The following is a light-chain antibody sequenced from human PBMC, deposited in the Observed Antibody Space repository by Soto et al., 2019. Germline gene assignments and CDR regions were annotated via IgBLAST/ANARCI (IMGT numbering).Light chain of an antibody. CDR2: GAS. J-gene: IGKJ1*01. CDR1: QSVSSNY. CDR3: QQHGSSPPSWT. V-gene: IGKV3-20*01. Sequence: ETVLTQSPGTLSLSPGERATLFCRASQSVSSNYLAWYQQKPGQAPRLLIYGASSRATGIPDRFSGSGSGTVFSLTISRLEPEDSAVYYCQQHGSSPPSWTFGQGTKVEIK.